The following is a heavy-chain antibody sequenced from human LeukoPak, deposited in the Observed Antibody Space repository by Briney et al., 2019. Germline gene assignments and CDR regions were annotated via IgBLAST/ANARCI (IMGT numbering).Heavy chain of an antibody. V-gene: IGHV4-30-4*02. CDR3: ARDRKLYSSSWQPYYYYGMDV. J-gene: IGHJ6*02. D-gene: IGHD6-13*01. CDR2: IYYSGST. Sequence: PPETLSLTCTVSGGSISSGDYYWSWIRQPPGKGLEWIGYIYYSGSTYYNPSLKSRVTISVDTSKNQFSLKLSSVTAADTAVYYCARDRKLYSSSWQPYYYYGMDVWGQGTTVTVSS. CDR1: GGSISSGDYY.